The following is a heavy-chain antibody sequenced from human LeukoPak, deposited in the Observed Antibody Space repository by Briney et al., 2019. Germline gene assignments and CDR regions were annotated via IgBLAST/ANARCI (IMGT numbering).Heavy chain of an antibody. J-gene: IGHJ4*02. V-gene: IGHV4-39*01. CDR3: ARHFGGGRYYYGSGSYYLDY. D-gene: IGHD3-10*01. CDR1: GFTFSSYSMN. CDR2: IYYSGST. Sequence: PGGSLRLSCAASGFTFSSYSMNWVRQPPGKGLEWIGSIYYSGSTYYNPSLKSRVTISVDTSKNQFSLKLSSVTAADTAVYYCARHFGGGRYYYGSGSYYLDYWGQGTLVTVSS.